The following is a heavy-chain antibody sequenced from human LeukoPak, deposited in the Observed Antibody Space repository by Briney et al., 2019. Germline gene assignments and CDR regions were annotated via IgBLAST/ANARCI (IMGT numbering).Heavy chain of an antibody. Sequence: PGGSLRLSCAASGFTVSSNYMSWVRQAPGKGLEWVSVIYSGGSTYYADSVRGRFTISRDNSKNTLYLQMNSLRAEDTAVYYCAKESGYSYGLDYWGQGTLVTVSS. CDR2: IYSGGST. V-gene: IGHV3-66*01. D-gene: IGHD5-18*01. CDR1: GFTVSSNY. CDR3: AKESGYSYGLDY. J-gene: IGHJ4*02.